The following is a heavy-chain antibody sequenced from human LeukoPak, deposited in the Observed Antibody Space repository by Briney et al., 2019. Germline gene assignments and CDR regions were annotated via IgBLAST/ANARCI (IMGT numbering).Heavy chain of an antibody. CDR3: ARGYGRGYSYGRYFDY. J-gene: IGHJ4*02. CDR1: GGSFSGYY. CDR2: INHSGST. D-gene: IGHD5-18*01. V-gene: IGHV4-34*01. Sequence: SETLSLTCAVYGGSFSGYYRSWIRQPPGKGLEWIGEINHSGSTNYNPSLKSRVTISVDTSKNQFSLKRSSVTAADTAVYYCARGYGRGYSYGRYFDYWGQGTLVTVSS.